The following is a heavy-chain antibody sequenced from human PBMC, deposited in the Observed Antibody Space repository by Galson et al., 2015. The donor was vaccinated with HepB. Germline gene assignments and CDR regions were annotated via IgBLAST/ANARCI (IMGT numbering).Heavy chain of an antibody. D-gene: IGHD5-24*01. CDR1: GFTFSSQG. J-gene: IGHJ5*02. CDR2: ISFDGSKK. CDR3: AKEGSDGYNPHLNR. V-gene: IGHV3-30*18. Sequence: LRLSCAASGFTFSSQGMHWVRQAPGKGLEWVARISFDGSKKDFGDSVKGRFTIARDNSKNTLYLQMNSLRVEDTAVYHCAKEGSDGYNPHLNRWGQGTLVTVSS.